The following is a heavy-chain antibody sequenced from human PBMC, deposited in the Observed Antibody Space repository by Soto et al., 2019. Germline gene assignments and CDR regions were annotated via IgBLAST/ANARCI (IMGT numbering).Heavy chain of an antibody. J-gene: IGHJ4*02. Sequence: SETLSLTCTVSGGSISSSSYYWGWIRQPPGTGLEWIGSIYYSGSTYYNPSLQSRVTISVDTSKNQFSLKLSSVTAADTAVYYCARRGGYSSGWYELDYWGQGTLVTVSS. CDR1: GGSISSSSYY. CDR2: IYYSGST. V-gene: IGHV4-39*01. CDR3: ARRGGYSSGWYELDY. D-gene: IGHD6-19*01.